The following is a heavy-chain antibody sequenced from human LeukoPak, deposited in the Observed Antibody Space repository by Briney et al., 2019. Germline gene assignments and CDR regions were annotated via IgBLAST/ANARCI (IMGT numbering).Heavy chain of an antibody. CDR2: INPNSGGA. V-gene: IGHV1-2*02. J-gene: IGHJ5*02. CDR3: AKGPPEYCSGGNCHSGRNWIDP. D-gene: IGHD2-15*01. Sequence: GASVKVSCKASGYIFSGYYMHWLRQAPGQGLEWMGWINPNSGGADYAQKFQGRVTMTRDTSISTAYMALSRLRSDDTAVYYCAKGPPEYCSGGNCHSGRNWIDPWGQGTLVTVSS. CDR1: GYIFSGYY.